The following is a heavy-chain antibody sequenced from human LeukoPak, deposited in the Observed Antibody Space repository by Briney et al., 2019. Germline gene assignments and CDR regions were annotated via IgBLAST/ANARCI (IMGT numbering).Heavy chain of an antibody. J-gene: IGHJ4*02. V-gene: IGHV4-61*02. Sequence: SETLSLTCTVSGGSISSGSYYWSWIRQPAGKGLEWIGRIYTSGSTNYNPSLKSRVTISVDTSKNQFSLKLSSVTAADTAVYYCASLYTYGDYDYWAREPWSPSPQ. CDR1: GGSISSGSYY. CDR3: ASLYTYGDYDY. CDR2: IYTSGST. D-gene: IGHD4-17*01.